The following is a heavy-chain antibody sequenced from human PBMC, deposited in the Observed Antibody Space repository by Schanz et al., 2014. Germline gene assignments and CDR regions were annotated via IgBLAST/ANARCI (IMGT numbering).Heavy chain of an antibody. CDR1: GFTFSSYG. CDR2: VCYDGRNK. Sequence: LVESGGGVVQPGRSLRLSCAASGFTFSSYGMHWVRQVPGKGLEWVAVVCYDGRNKYFADSVKGRFTISRDNSKNTLFLQVNSLRAEDTAVYYCAKDHFGHYDSSGCSDCYYYGMDVWGQGTTVTVSS. CDR3: AKDHFGHYDSSGCSDCYYYGMDV. J-gene: IGHJ6*02. D-gene: IGHD3-22*01. V-gene: IGHV3-33*06.